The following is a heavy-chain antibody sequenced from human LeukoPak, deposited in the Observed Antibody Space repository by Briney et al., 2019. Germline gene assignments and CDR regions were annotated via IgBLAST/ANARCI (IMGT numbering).Heavy chain of an antibody. CDR2: IYYSGST. Sequence: PGGSLRLSCAASGFTFSNAWMIWVRQAPGKGLEWIGSIYYSGSTYYNPSLKSRVTISVDTSKNQFSLKLSSVTAADTAVYYCARDGGSGSYYRMSWFDPWGQGTLVTVSS. CDR3: ARDGGSGSYYRMSWFDP. J-gene: IGHJ5*02. CDR1: GFTFSNAW. D-gene: IGHD3-10*01. V-gene: IGHV4-4*02.